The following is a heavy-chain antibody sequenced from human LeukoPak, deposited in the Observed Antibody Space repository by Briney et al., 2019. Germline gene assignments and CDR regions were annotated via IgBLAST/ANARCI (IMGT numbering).Heavy chain of an antibody. Sequence: GGSLRLSCAASGFTFSSYWMSWVRQAPGKGLEWVANIKQDGSEKYYVDSVKGRFTISRDNAKNSLYLQMNSLRAEDTAVYYCAREDHYSNYEFDYWGQGTLVTVPS. CDR2: IKQDGSEK. V-gene: IGHV3-7*01. D-gene: IGHD4-11*01. J-gene: IGHJ4*02. CDR1: GFTFSSYW. CDR3: AREDHYSNYEFDY.